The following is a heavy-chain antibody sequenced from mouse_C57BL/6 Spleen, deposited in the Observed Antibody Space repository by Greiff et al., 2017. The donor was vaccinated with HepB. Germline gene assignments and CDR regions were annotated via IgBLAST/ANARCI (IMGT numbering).Heavy chain of an antibody. CDR2: INPSSGYT. CDR3: ARGELRNWYFDV. J-gene: IGHJ1*03. CDR1: GYTFTSYT. V-gene: IGHV1-4*01. Sequence: VKLVESGAELARPGASVKMSCKASGYTFTSYTMHWVKQRPGQGLEWIGYINPSSGYTKYNQKFKDKATLTADKSSSTAYMQLSSLTSEDSAVYYCARGELRNWYFDVWGTGTTVTVSS. D-gene: IGHD1-1*01.